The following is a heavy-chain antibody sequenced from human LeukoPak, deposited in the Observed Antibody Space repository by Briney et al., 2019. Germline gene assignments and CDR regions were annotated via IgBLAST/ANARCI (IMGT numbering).Heavy chain of an antibody. CDR2: ISGSGGST. V-gene: IGHV3-23*01. CDR1: GFTFSSYA. D-gene: IGHD3-3*01. Sequence: GGSLRLSCAASGFTFSSYAMSWVRQAPGKGLEWVSAISGSGGSTYYADSVKGRFTISRDNSKNTLYLQMNSLRAEDTAVYYCAKVGVTIFGVVRTGWFDPWGQGTLVTVSS. CDR3: AKVGVTIFGVVRTGWFDP. J-gene: IGHJ5*02.